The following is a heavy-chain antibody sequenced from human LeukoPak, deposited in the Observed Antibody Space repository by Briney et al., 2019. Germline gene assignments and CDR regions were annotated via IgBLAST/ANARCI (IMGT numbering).Heavy chain of an antibody. V-gene: IGHV1-18*01. CDR1: GYTFTSYG. D-gene: IGHD2-15*01. CDR2: ISAYNGNT. Sequence: ASVKVSCKASGYTFTSYGISWVRQAPGQGLEWMGWISAYNGNTNYAQKLQGRVTMTTDTSTSTAYMELRSLRSDDTAVYYCARLSENLLSAEYFQHWGQGTLVTVSS. CDR3: ARLSENLLSAEYFQH. J-gene: IGHJ1*01.